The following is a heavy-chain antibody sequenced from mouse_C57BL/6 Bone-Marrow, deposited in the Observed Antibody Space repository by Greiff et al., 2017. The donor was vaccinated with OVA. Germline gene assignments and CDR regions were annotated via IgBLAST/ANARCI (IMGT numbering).Heavy chain of an antibody. V-gene: IGHV5-9*01. CDR3: ARHVYYYYFDY. CDR1: GFTFSSYT. J-gene: IGHJ2*01. D-gene: IGHD1-1*01. CDR2: ISGGGGNT. Sequence: EVKLVESGGGLVKPGGSLKLSCAASGFTFSSYTMSWVRQTPEKRLEWVATISGGGGNTYYPDSVKGRFTISRDNAKNTLYLQISSLRSEDTALYYCARHVYYYYFDYWGQGTTLTVSS.